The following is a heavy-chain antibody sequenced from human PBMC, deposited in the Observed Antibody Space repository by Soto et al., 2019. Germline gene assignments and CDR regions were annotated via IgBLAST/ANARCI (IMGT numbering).Heavy chain of an antibody. D-gene: IGHD4-4*01. J-gene: IGHJ4*02. CDR2: ISGSGGST. CDR1: GFTFSSYA. V-gene: IGHV3-23*01. Sequence: EVQLLESGGGLVQPGGSLRLSCAASGFTFSSYAMSWVRQAPGKGLEWVSAISGSGGSTYYADSVKGRFTISRDNSKNTLYLQMNSLRGEDTGVYYCAKGNHDYTGEDYWGQGTLVTVSS. CDR3: AKGNHDYTGEDY.